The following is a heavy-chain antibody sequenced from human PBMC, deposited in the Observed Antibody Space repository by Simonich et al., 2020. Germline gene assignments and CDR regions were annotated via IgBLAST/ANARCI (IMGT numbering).Heavy chain of an antibody. CDR3: ARDRAARYYYYYYMDV. V-gene: IGHV1-2*02. D-gene: IGHD6-6*01. CDR2: INPRSGGT. J-gene: IGHJ6*03. Sequence: QVQLVQSGAEVKKPGASVKVSCKASGYTFTGYYMHWVRQAPGQGLEWMGWINPRSGGTNNAKKFQGRGTMTRDTSISTAYMELSRLRSDDTAVYYCARDRAARYYYYYYMDVWGKGTTVTVSS. CDR1: GYTFTGYY.